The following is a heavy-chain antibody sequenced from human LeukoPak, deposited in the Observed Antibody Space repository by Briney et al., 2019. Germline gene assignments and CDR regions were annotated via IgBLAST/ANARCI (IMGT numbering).Heavy chain of an antibody. CDR1: GFTFSSYW. D-gene: IGHD1-26*01. CDR3: ARILSGSYYMFDY. Sequence: GGSLRLSCAAPGFTFSSYWMSWVRQAPGKGLEWVANIKQDGSEKYYVDSVKGRFTTSRDNAKNSLYLQMNSLRAEDTAVYYCARILSGSYYMFDYWGQGTLVTVSS. CDR2: IKQDGSEK. J-gene: IGHJ4*02. V-gene: IGHV3-7*01.